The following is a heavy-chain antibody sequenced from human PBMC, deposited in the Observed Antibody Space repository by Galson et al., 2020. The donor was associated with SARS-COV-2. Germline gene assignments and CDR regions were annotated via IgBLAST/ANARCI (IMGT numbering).Heavy chain of an antibody. CDR3: AKARVVVVAATNGPLDY. D-gene: IGHD2-15*01. V-gene: IGHV3-9*01. Sequence: GGSLRLSCAASGFTFDDYAMHWVRQAPGKGLEWVSGISWNSGSIGYADSVKGRFTISRDNAKNSLYLQMNSLRAEDTALYYCAKARVVVVAATNGPLDYWGQGTLVTVSS. CDR1: GFTFDDYA. CDR2: ISWNSGSI. J-gene: IGHJ4*02.